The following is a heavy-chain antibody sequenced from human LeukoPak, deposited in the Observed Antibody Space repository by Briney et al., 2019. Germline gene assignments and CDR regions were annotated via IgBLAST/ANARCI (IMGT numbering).Heavy chain of an antibody. J-gene: IGHJ5*02. D-gene: IGHD3-3*01. V-gene: IGHV3-30*03. Sequence: GGSLRLSCVASGFTFTRNCMHWVRQAPGKGLEWVAAIPHDGSNTLYADSVKGRFTISRDDSKNTQYLQMNSLRIEDSAMYYCATGSDYYYASWGRGTLVTVSS. CDR3: ATGSDYYYAS. CDR2: IPHDGSNT. CDR1: GFTFTRNC.